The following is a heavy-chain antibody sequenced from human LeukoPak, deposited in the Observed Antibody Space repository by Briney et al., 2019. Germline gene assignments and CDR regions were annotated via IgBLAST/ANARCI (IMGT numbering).Heavy chain of an antibody. Sequence: YPSETLSLTCTVPGGSISSDYWSWIRQTPGKGVEWFGYIYYSGNTNYNPSLKSRVTIAVDTSQNQFCVKQSAVTAADTAVYYCAREGCSSTSCYRGATGFDYWGQGTLVTVSS. CDR1: GGSISSDY. CDR3: AREGCSSTSCYRGATGFDY. D-gene: IGHD2-2*02. CDR2: IYYSGNT. V-gene: IGHV4-59*01. J-gene: IGHJ4*02.